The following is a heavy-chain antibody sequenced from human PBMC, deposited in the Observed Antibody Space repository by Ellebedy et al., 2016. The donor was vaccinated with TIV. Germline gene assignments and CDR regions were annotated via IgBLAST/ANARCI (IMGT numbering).Heavy chain of an antibody. CDR2: ISWNSGSI. CDR3: AKDVHFEGSAFDI. V-gene: IGHV3-9*01. D-gene: IGHD2/OR15-2a*01. Sequence: GGSLRLXXAASGFTFDDYAMHWVRQAPGKGLEWVSGISWNSGSIGYADSVKGRFTISRDNAKNSLYLQMNSLRAEDTALYYCAKDVHFEGSAFDIWGQGTMVTVSS. CDR1: GFTFDDYA. J-gene: IGHJ3*02.